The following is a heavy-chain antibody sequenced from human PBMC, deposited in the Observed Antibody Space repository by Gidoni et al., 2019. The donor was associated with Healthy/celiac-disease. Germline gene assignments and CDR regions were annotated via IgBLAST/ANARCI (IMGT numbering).Heavy chain of an antibody. CDR3: AKDGTEYQLLSFYYYMDV. D-gene: IGHD2-2*01. CDR1: GFTFSSYG. CDR2: ISYDGSNK. Sequence: QVQLVESGGGVVQPGRSLRLSCAASGFTFSSYGMHWVRQAPGKGLEWVAVISYDGSNKYYADSVKGRFTISRDNSKNTLYLQMNSLRGEDTAVYYCAKDGTEYQLLSFYYYMDVWGKGTTVTVSS. V-gene: IGHV3-30*18. J-gene: IGHJ6*03.